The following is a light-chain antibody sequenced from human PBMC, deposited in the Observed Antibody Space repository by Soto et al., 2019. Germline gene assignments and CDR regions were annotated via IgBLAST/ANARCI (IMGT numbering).Light chain of an antibody. Sequence: EIVLTQSPSTRSLSPGGRATLSCRGIQSVSTYLAWYQQRPGQAPRLLIYDASYRATDIPPRFSGSGSGTDFTLTISSLEPEDFAVYYCQQRRSWPPTITFGQGTRLEI. CDR2: DAS. CDR1: QSVSTY. J-gene: IGKJ5*01. CDR3: QQRRSWPPTIT. V-gene: IGKV3-11*01.